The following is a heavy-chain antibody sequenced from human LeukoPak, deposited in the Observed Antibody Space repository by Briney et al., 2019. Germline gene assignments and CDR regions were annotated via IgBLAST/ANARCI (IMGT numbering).Heavy chain of an antibody. V-gene: IGHV3-11*01. J-gene: IGHJ4*02. Sequence: GGSLRLSCAASGFTFSDYYMSWIRQAPGKGLEWVSYISSSSSTTYYADSVKGRFTISRDNGKNSLYLQMNSLRAEDTAVYYCAKDPTYYDFWSGYSGFDYWGQGTLVTVSS. CDR1: GFTFSDYY. D-gene: IGHD3-3*01. CDR2: ISSSSSTT. CDR3: AKDPTYYDFWSGYSGFDY.